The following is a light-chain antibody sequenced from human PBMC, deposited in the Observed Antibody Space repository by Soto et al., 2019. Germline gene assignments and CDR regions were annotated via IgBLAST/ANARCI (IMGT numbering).Light chain of an antibody. Sequence: QSVLTQPASVSGSPGQSITISCTGTSSDIGGYNFVSWYHQHPGKAPKLMIYEVSNRPSGVSDRFYGSKSGNTASLTISGLQAEDEADYYCSSFRSGTTLFGTGTKVTVL. CDR2: EVS. CDR1: SSDIGGYNF. V-gene: IGLV2-14*01. J-gene: IGLJ1*01. CDR3: SSFRSGTTL.